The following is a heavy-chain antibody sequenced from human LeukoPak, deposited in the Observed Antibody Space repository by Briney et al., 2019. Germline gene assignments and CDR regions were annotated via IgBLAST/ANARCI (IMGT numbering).Heavy chain of an antibody. D-gene: IGHD5-18*01. CDR3: ARHLRGNSYDLYS. Sequence: GGSLRLSCAASGFTFIDYYMSWIRQAPGKGLEWVSYIRSSGSTIYYADSVKGRFTISRDKAKNSLYLHMYSPRAADTAVYFFARHLRGNSYDLYSCGQGTLVTVSS. V-gene: IGHV3-11*04. CDR1: GFTFIDYY. J-gene: IGHJ4*02. CDR2: IRSSGSTI.